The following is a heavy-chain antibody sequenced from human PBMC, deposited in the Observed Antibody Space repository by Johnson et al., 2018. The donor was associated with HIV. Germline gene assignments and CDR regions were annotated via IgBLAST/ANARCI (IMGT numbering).Heavy chain of an antibody. CDR2: ISGSGGST. D-gene: IGHD3/OR15-3a*01. CDR3: ARDGLAANAFDT. CDR1: GFTFSDYY. V-gene: IGHV3-11*04. J-gene: IGHJ3*02. Sequence: QVQVVESGGGLVKPGGSLRLSCAASGFTFSDYYMSWIRQAPGKGLEWVSAISGSGGSTYYADSVKGRFTISRENAKNTLYLQMNSLRAEDTAVYYCARDGLAANAFDTWGQGTMVTVSS.